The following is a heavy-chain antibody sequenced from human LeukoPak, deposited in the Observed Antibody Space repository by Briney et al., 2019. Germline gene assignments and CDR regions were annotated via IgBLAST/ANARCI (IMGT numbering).Heavy chain of an antibody. CDR1: GASISSGGYY. Sequence: AQSLSLTCTVSGASISSGGYYCSWLRQHPWKGLEWFGYIYYSGGTDYNTSIKSRVTISVETSKNQYSLKLSSVAAADTAGYYCARAPVRGVIFDYWGQGTLVTVSS. D-gene: IGHD3-10*01. CDR3: ARAPVRGVIFDY. J-gene: IGHJ4*02. CDR2: IYYSGGT. V-gene: IGHV4-31*03.